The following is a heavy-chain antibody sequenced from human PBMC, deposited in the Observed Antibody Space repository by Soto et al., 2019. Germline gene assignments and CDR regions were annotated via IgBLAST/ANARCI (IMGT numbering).Heavy chain of an antibody. CDR3: ARKFSAFDY. J-gene: IGHJ4*02. D-gene: IGHD1-26*01. Sequence: QVQLQESGPGLVKPSETLSLTCTVSGGSISSYQWSWIRQAPGRGLEWIGYISYSGSITYNPSLKSRVPISLDASKNQFSLRLSSVTASDTAVYYCARKFSAFDYWGQGTLVTVSS. CDR2: ISYSGSI. V-gene: IGHV4-59*01. CDR1: GGSISSYQ.